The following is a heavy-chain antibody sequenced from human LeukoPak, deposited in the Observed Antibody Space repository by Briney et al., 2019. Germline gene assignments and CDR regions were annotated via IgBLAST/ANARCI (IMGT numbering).Heavy chain of an antibody. Sequence: GGSLRLSCSASRFTFSSYVMRWVRQAPGRGLEWDSAISGSGGSTYYADSVKGRFTISRDNSKNTLYLQMNSLRAEDTAVYYCAKQLNRMVATPFDYWGQGTLVTVSS. CDR3: AKQLNRMVATPFDY. CDR2: ISGSGGST. CDR1: RFTFSSYV. V-gene: IGHV3-23*01. J-gene: IGHJ4*02. D-gene: IGHD5-12*01.